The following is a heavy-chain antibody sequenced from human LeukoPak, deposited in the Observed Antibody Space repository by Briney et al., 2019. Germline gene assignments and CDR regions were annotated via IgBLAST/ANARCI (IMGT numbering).Heavy chain of an antibody. D-gene: IGHD5-12*01. CDR2: IIPIFGTA. CDR1: GGTFSSYA. CDR3: ARERRWLLLWYFDY. J-gene: IGHJ4*02. Sequence: GASVKVSCKASGGTFSSYAISWVRQAPGQGLEWMGGIIPIFGTANYAQKFQGRVTITADESTSTAYMELSSLRSEDTAVYYCARERRWLLLWYFDYWGQGTLVTVSS. V-gene: IGHV1-69*13.